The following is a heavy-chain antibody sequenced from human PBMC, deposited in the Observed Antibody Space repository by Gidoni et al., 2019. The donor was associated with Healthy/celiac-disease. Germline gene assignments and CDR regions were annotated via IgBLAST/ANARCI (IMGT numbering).Heavy chain of an antibody. V-gene: IGHV1-46*03. J-gene: IGHJ3*02. D-gene: IGHD2-15*01. CDR1: GYTFTSYY. CDR3: ASGLLGYCSGGSCDRGAFDI. Sequence: QVQLVQSGAEVKKPGASVKVSCKASGYTFTSYYMHWVRQAPGQGLEWMGIINPSGGSTSYAQKFQGRVTMTRDTSTSTVYMELSSLRSEDTAVYYCASGLLGYCSGGSCDRGAFDIWGQGTMVTVSS. CDR2: INPSGGST.